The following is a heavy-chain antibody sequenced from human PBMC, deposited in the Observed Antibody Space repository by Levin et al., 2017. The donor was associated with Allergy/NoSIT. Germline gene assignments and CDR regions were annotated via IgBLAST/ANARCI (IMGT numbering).Heavy chain of an antibody. V-gene: IGHV4-59*02. D-gene: IGHD2/OR15-2a*01. Sequence: SETLSLTCSVSGDSVRDYYLSWIRQPPGKGPEWIGYIYYSGSTSYNPSLKSRVTMSVDTSKNQFSLKLRSVTAADTAVYFCARGRLYWYFDLWGRGTLVTVSS. CDR3: ARGRLYWYFDL. CDR2: IYYSGST. J-gene: IGHJ2*01. CDR1: GDSVRDYY.